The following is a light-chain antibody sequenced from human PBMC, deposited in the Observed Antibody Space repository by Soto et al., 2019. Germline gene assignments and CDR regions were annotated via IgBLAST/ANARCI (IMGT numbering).Light chain of an antibody. Sequence: EIVMTQSPATLSVSPGERATLSCRASQSVSSNLAWYQQKPGQAPRLLISGASTRATGFPARFSGRGSGTEFTLTISSLQSEDFAVYYCQQYYDWPRTFGQGTKVEVK. CDR1: QSVSSN. V-gene: IGKV3-15*01. J-gene: IGKJ1*01. CDR3: QQYYDWPRT. CDR2: GAS.